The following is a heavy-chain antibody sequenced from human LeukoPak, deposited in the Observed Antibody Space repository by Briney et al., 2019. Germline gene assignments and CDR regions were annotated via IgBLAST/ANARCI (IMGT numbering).Heavy chain of an antibody. Sequence: GGSLRLSCAASGFTFSSDAMSWVRQAPGKGLEWVSGISASGGSTYYADSVKGRFTISRDNSQNTLYLLMNSLREVDSAAYYCAKSNTDSSGYYSVFGFWGQGTLVTVSS. CDR1: GFTFSSDA. J-gene: IGHJ4*02. V-gene: IGHV3-23*01. CDR2: ISASGGST. CDR3: AKSNTDSSGYYSVFGF. D-gene: IGHD3-22*01.